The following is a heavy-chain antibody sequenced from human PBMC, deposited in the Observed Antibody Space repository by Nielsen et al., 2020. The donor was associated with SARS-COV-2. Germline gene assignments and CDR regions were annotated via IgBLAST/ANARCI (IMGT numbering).Heavy chain of an antibody. CDR3: VRDSSVVIWSGYPVD. CDR2: ISWNSGSI. V-gene: IGHV3-9*01. CDR1: GFTFDDYS. Sequence: GESLKLSCAASGFTFDDYSMHWVLQLPGQGLEWVSGISWNSGSIGYSDSVKGRFTISRDNAKNSLYLQMNSLRAEDTAVYYCVRDSSVVIWSGYPVDWGQGTLVTVSS. J-gene: IGHJ4*02. D-gene: IGHD3-3*01.